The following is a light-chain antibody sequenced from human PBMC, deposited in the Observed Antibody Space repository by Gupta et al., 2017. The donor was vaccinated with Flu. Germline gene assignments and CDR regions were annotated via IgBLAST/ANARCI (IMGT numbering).Light chain of an antibody. V-gene: IGKV3-11*01. J-gene: IGKJ5*01. CDR2: DAS. CDR3: QQRSAWAIT. Sequence: PASPSLSPERGAIPSRRTSQRVTSYLAWYQQKPGQPPRLLIFDASNRAAGVPARFTGSGSETDFTLTITSLEPQDSAVYYCQQRSAWAITFGPGTRLEI. CDR1: QRVTSY.